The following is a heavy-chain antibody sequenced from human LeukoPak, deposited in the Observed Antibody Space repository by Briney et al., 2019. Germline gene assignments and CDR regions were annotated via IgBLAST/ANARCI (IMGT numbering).Heavy chain of an antibody. CDR2: IRYDGSNK. J-gene: IGHJ6*03. D-gene: IGHD6-13*01. CDR3: AKDREQLVQGNYMDV. Sequence: GGSLRLSCAASGFTFSSYGMHWVRQAPGKGLEWVAFIRYDGSNKYYADSVKGRFTISRDNSKNTLYLQMNSLRAEDTAVYYCAKDREQLVQGNYMDVWGKGITVTISS. V-gene: IGHV3-30*02. CDR1: GFTFSSYG.